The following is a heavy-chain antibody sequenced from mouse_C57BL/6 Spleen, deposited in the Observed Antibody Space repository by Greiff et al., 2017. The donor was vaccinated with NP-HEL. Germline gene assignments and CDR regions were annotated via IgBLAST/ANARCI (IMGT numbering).Heavy chain of an antibody. D-gene: IGHD1-1*01. J-gene: IGHJ4*01. Sequence: EVKLVESGPGLVKPSQSLSLTCSVTGYSITSGYYWNWIRQFPGNKLEWMGYISYDGSNNYNPSLKNRISITRDTSKNQFFLKLNSVTTEDTATYYCASSLTTVVADAMDYWGQGTSVTVSS. CDR3: ASSLTTVVADAMDY. CDR1: GYSITSGYY. V-gene: IGHV3-6*01. CDR2: ISYDGSN.